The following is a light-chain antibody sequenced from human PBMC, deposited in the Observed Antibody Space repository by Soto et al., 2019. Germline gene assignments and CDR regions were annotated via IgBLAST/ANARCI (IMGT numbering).Light chain of an antibody. J-gene: IGKJ1*01. CDR1: QSVSSSY. Sequence: EIVLTQSPGTLSLSPGERATLSCRASQSVSSSYLAWYQQKPGQAPRLLIYGASSRATGIPDRFSGSGSGTAFTLTISRLEPEDFAVYYCQQSGSSPWTFGQGTKVEIQ. V-gene: IGKV3-20*01. CDR2: GAS. CDR3: QQSGSSPWT.